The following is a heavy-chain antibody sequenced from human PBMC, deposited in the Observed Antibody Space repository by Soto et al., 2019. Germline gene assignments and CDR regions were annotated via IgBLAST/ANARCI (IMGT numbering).Heavy chain of an antibody. CDR3: ARDESLIVGATVYYFDY. J-gene: IGHJ4*02. Sequence: SVKVSCKSAVCTFSIYAIGRRRHAPGKGLEWMGGIIPIFGTANYAQKFQGRVTITADESTSTAYMELSSLRSEDTAVYYCARDESLIVGATVYYFDYWGQGTLVTVSS. CDR2: IIPIFGTA. CDR1: VCTFSIYA. V-gene: IGHV1-69*13. D-gene: IGHD1-26*01.